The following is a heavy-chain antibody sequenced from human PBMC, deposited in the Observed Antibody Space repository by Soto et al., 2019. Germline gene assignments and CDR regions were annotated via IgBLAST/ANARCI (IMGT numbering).Heavy chain of an antibody. CDR2: IYHSGDT. Sequence: SETLSLTCDVSGGSISNGGYSWSWIRQPPGKGLEWIGYIYHSGDTYYNPSLKSRVTISVDRSKNQFSLKLSSVTAADTAMYYCARVRGGSYYFDKWGQGTLVTVSS. CDR1: GGSISNGGYS. CDR3: ARVRGGSYYFDK. J-gene: IGHJ4*02. D-gene: IGHD1-26*01. V-gene: IGHV4-30-2*01.